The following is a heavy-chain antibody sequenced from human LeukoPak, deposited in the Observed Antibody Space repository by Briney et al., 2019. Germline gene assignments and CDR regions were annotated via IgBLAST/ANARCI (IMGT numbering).Heavy chain of an antibody. CDR2: ISRGSDHI. CDR1: GFAFSSYA. J-gene: IGHJ4*02. Sequence: GGSLRLSCAASGFAFSSYAMNWVRQAPGKGLEWVSSISRGSDHIFYADSMKGRFTISRDNAKNSLYLQMNSLGAEDTAVYYCARPYDTRGYFPDYWGQGTLVTVSS. V-gene: IGHV3-21*01. D-gene: IGHD3-22*01. CDR3: ARPYDTRGYFPDY.